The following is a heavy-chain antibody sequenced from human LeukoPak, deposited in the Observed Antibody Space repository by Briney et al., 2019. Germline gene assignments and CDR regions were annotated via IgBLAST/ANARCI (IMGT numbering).Heavy chain of an antibody. D-gene: IGHD3-10*01. CDR2: INPSGGST. CDR3: ARTKVGGYYYGSNYYMDV. J-gene: IGHJ6*03. CDR1: GYTFTSYY. V-gene: IGHV1-46*01. Sequence: AASVKVSCKASGYTFTSYYMHRVRQAPGQGLEWMGIINPSGGSTSYAQKFQGRVTMTRDTSTSTAYMELSSLRSEDTAVYYCARTKVGGYYYGSNYYMDVWGKGTTVTVSS.